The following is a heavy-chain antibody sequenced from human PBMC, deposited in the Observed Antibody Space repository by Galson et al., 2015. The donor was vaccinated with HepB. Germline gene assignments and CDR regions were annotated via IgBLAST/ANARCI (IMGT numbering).Heavy chain of an antibody. V-gene: IGHV5-51*01. Sequence: QSGAEVKKPGESLKISCKGSGYSFTSYWIGWVRQMPGKGLEWMGIIYPGDSDTRYSPSFQGQVTISADKSISTAYLQWSSLKASDTAMYYCARQGVGVYDSKLYYYYYGMDVWGQGTTVTVSS. CDR2: IYPGDSDT. CDR3: ARQGVGVYDSKLYYYYYGMDV. J-gene: IGHJ6*02. CDR1: GYSFTSYW. D-gene: IGHD3-22*01.